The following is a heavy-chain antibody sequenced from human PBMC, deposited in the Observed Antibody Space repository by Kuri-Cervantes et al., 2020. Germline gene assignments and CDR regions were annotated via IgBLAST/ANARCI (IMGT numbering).Heavy chain of an antibody. D-gene: IGHD4/OR15-4a*01. CDR1: GYTFTSYW. CDR2: INPSSGYT. CDR3: ARSPTAKAFYFDY. J-gene: IGHJ4*01. Sequence: QVQLEQSGAELAKPGASVKLSCKASGYTFTSYWMHWVKQRPGQGLEWIGYINPSSGYTKYNQKFKDKATLTAEKSSSKDYMQLSNLTSEDSAVYFCARSPTAKAFYFDYWGQGTTLTVSS. V-gene: IGHV1-2*02.